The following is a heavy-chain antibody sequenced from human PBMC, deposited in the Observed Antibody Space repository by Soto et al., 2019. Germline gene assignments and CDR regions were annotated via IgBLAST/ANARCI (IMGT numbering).Heavy chain of an antibody. Sequence: GGSLRLSCAASGFTFSSYAMSWVRQAPGKGLEWVSAISGSGGSTYYAGSVKGRFTISRDNSKNTLYLQMNSLRAEDTAVYYCAKARYDILTGYFTDAFDIWGQGTMVTVSS. V-gene: IGHV3-23*01. CDR3: AKARYDILTGYFTDAFDI. D-gene: IGHD3-9*01. CDR1: GFTFSSYA. CDR2: ISGSGGST. J-gene: IGHJ3*02.